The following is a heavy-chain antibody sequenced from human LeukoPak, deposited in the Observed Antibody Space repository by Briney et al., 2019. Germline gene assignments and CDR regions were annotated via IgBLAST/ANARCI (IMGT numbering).Heavy chain of an antibody. D-gene: IGHD2-15*01. CDR1: GYTFTSYY. CDR2: INPSGGST. Sequence: GASVKVSCKASGYTFTSYYMHWVRQAPGQGLEWMGIINPSGGSTSYAQKFQGRVTMTRDTSTSTVYMELSSLRSEDTAVYYCARDLYGGNPGYYFDYWGQGTLVTVSS. J-gene: IGHJ4*02. CDR3: ARDLYGGNPGYYFDY. V-gene: IGHV1-46*01.